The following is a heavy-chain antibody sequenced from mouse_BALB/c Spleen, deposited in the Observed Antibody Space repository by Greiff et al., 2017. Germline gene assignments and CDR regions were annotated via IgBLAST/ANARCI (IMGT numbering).Heavy chain of an antibody. CDR2: INSNGGST. CDR3: ARDHYDYDGYYAMDY. J-gene: IGHJ4*01. D-gene: IGHD2-4*01. V-gene: IGHV5-6-3*01. Sequence: EVMLVESGGGLVQPGGSLKLSCAASGFTFSSYGMSWVRQTPDKRLELVATINSNGGSTYYPDSVKGRFTISRDNAKNTLYLQMSSLKSEDTAMYYCARDHYDYDGYYAMDYWGQGTSVTVSS. CDR1: GFTFSSYG.